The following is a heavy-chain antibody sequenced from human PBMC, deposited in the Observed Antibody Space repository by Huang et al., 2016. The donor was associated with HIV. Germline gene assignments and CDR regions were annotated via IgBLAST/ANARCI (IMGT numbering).Heavy chain of an antibody. CDR3: ARAPATHSVFFY. D-gene: IGHD3-3*01. CDR1: GDSSRSGGYY. CDR2: IYYSGSS. Sequence: QVQLQESGPGLVKPSQTLSLTCTVSGDSSRSGGYYWTWFRQSPAKGLEWIGYIYYSGSSDYNPSLKSRVSISIDAFKNRVSLKLKSVTVADTAVYYCARAPATHSVFFYWGQGTLVTVSA. V-gene: IGHV4-30-4*08. J-gene: IGHJ4*02.